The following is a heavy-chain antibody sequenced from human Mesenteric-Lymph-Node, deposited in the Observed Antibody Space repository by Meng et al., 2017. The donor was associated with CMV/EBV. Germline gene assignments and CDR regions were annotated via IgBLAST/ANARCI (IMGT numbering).Heavy chain of an antibody. V-gene: IGHV3-30*02. D-gene: IGHD5-12*01. CDR1: GFSFSSYG. CDR2: ITYDGSNK. Sequence: GSLRLSCAASGFSFSSYGMHWVRQAPGKGLEWVTLITYDGSNKYYADSVKGRFTISRDNSKNTLYLQMNSLRAEDTAVYYCAKDLIVITSKYYHYGLDVWGQGTTVTVSS. CDR3: AKDLIVITSKYYHYGLDV. J-gene: IGHJ6*02.